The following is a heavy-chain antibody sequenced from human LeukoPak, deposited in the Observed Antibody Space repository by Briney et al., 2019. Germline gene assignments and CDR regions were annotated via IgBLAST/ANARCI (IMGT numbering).Heavy chain of an antibody. D-gene: IGHD2-2*01. J-gene: IGHJ4*02. CDR1: GGSISSYY. V-gene: IGHV4-59*01. Sequence: SETLSLTCTVSGGSISSYYWSWIRQPPGKGLEWIGYIYYSGSTNYNPSLKSRVTISVDTSKNQFSLKLSSVTAADTAVYYWARGGPRYCSSTSCYPPRYWGQGTLVTVSS. CDR2: IYYSGST. CDR3: ARGGPRYCSSTSCYPPRY.